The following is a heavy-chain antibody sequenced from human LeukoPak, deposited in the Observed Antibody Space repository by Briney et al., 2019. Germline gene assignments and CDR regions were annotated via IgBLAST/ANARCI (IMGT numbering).Heavy chain of an antibody. CDR1: GGSFSGYY. D-gene: IGHD1-26*01. Sequence: PSETLSLTCAVYGGSFSGYYWSWIRQPPGKGLEWIGSFYHSGSTYYSPSLESRVTISLDTSKNQLSLKLTSVTAADTAVYYCARGVGPTTAQSTFDYWGQGALVTVSS. CDR2: FYHSGST. V-gene: IGHV4-34*01. J-gene: IGHJ4*02. CDR3: ARGVGPTTAQSTFDY.